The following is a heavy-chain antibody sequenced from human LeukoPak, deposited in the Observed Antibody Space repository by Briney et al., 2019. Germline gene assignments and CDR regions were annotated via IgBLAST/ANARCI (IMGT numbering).Heavy chain of an antibody. CDR1: GFTFSNAW. CDR3: TTDSGNWYFYYYYMDV. J-gene: IGHJ6*03. CDR2: IKSKTDGGTT. D-gene: IGHD6-25*01. Sequence: PGGSLRLSCAASGFTASGFTFSNAWMSWVRQAPGKGLEWVGRIKSKTDGGTTDFAAPVKGRFTISRDDSQNMLSLQMTNLKTEDTAVYYCTTDSGNWYFYYYYMDVWGKGATVTVSS. V-gene: IGHV3-15*01.